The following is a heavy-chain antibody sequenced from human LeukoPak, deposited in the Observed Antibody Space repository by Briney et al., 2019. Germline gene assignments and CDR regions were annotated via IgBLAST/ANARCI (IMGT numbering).Heavy chain of an antibody. Sequence: ASVKVSCKASGGTFSSYAISWLGQAPGQELEWMGGIIPIFGTANYAQKFQARVTITADESTSTAYMELSSLRSEDTDVYYCARDGTAGTSLDNWFDPWGQGTLVTVSS. V-gene: IGHV1-69*13. D-gene: IGHD2-2*01. J-gene: IGHJ5*02. CDR3: ARDGTAGTSLDNWFDP. CDR1: GGTFSSYA. CDR2: IIPIFGTA.